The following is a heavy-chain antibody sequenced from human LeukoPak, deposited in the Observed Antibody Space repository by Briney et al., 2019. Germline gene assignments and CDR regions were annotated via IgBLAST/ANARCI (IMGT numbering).Heavy chain of an antibody. CDR3: SRVGSSGWPNYFDS. Sequence: GGSLRLSCAASGFTFSSYDMHWVRQATGKGLEWVSVIGTSGDTYYAGSVKGRFTISRENAKNSLYLQMNSLTAGDTAVYFCSRVGSSGWPNYFDSWGQGTLVAVSS. CDR2: IGTSGDT. CDR1: GFTFSSYD. D-gene: IGHD6-19*01. J-gene: IGHJ4*02. V-gene: IGHV3-13*04.